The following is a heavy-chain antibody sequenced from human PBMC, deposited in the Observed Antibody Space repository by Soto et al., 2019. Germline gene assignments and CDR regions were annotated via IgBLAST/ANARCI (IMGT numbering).Heavy chain of an antibody. Sequence: ASVKVSCKASGDTFGSQGIAWVRQAPGQGLEWMGGIIAMRGTPTYAQKVQGRATITTDASPTSSYMELRSLRSEDTGVYYCARVAMANFDYWGQGTVVTVSS. D-gene: IGHD5-18*01. CDR2: IIAMRGTP. CDR1: GDTFGSQG. CDR3: ARVAMANFDY. J-gene: IGHJ4*02. V-gene: IGHV1-69*05.